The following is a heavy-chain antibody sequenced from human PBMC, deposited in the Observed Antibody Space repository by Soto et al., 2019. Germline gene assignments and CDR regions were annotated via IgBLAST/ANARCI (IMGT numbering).Heavy chain of an antibody. Sequence: QVQLQESGPGLVNPSQTLSLTCTVSGGSIINENFCWSWIRQPPDKGLEWIGHIYDGGSTYTKPPLNSLVTIAVDTSKTPFSLKLSSLSAADTAVYYCARGLSGDKVGYWSQGTLFTVSS. CDR1: GGSIINENFC. CDR2: IYDGGST. J-gene: IGHJ4*02. D-gene: IGHD7-27*01. CDR3: ARGLSGDKVGY. V-gene: IGHV4-30-4*01.